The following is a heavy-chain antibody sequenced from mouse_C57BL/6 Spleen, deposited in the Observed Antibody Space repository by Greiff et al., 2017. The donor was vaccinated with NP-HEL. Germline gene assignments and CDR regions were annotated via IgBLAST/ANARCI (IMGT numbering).Heavy chain of an antibody. CDR2: ISSGSSTI. D-gene: IGHD1-1*01. CDR3: ANYYCSSYDAMDY. Sequence: EVKLMESGGGLVKPGGSLKLSCAASGFTFSDYGMHWVRQAPEKGLEWVAYISSGSSTIYYADTVKGRFTISRDNAKNTLFLQMTSLRSEDTAMYYCANYYCSSYDAMDYWGQGTSVTVSS. CDR1: GFTFSDYG. V-gene: IGHV5-17*01. J-gene: IGHJ4*01.